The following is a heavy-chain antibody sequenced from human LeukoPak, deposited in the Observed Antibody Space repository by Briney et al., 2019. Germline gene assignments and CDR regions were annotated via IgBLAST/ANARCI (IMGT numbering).Heavy chain of an antibody. Sequence: GGSLRLSRAASGFTFSSYAMSWVRQAPGKGLEWVSAISGSGGSTYYADSVKGRFTISRDNSKNTLYLQMNSLRAEDTAVYYCAKAAYYYGSDPYGMDVWGQGTTVTVSS. D-gene: IGHD3-10*01. J-gene: IGHJ6*02. CDR3: AKAAYYYGSDPYGMDV. CDR2: ISGSGGST. CDR1: GFTFSSYA. V-gene: IGHV3-23*01.